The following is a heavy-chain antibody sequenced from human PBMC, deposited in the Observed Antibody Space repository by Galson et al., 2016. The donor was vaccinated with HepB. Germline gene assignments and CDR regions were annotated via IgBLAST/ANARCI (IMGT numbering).Heavy chain of an antibody. V-gene: IGHV1-18*01. CDR2: ISANNGNT. J-gene: IGHJ5*02. CDR3: ATVVVAATNWFDP. Sequence: SVKVSCKASGCTFTTYGISWVRQAPGQGLEWMGWISANNGNTFYAQKLQGRVTMTTDTSTSTAYMELRSLRSDDTAVYYCATVVVAATNWFDPGGQGTLGTVSS. D-gene: IGHD2-15*01. CDR1: GCTFTTYG.